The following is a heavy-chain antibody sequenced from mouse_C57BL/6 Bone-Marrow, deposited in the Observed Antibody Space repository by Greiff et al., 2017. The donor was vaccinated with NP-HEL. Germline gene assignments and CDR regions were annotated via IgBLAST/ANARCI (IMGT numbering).Heavy chain of an antibody. CDR1: GYTFTSYW. Sequence: VQLQQSGAELVRPGSSVKLSCKASGYTFTSYWMDWVKQRPGQGLEWIGNIYPSDSETHYNQKFKDKATLTVDKSSSTAYMQLSSLTSEDSAVYYCVIYYGYDNAMDYWGQGTSVTVSS. D-gene: IGHD2-2*01. J-gene: IGHJ4*01. CDR3: VIYYGYDNAMDY. V-gene: IGHV1-61*01. CDR2: IYPSDSET.